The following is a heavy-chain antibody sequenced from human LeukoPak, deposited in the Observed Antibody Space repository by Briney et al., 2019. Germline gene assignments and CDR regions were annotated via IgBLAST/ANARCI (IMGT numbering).Heavy chain of an antibody. V-gene: IGHV3-23*01. CDR2: ISGSGGTT. CDR3: AKLEGTIAVPY. D-gene: IGHD1-7*01. Sequence: PGGSLRLSCAASGFTFNSYAMSWVRQAPGKGLEWVSAISGSGGTTYYADSVKGRFTISRDNSKNTLYLQMNSLRAEDTATYHCAKLEGTIAVPYWGQGTLVIVSS. J-gene: IGHJ4*02. CDR1: GFTFNSYA.